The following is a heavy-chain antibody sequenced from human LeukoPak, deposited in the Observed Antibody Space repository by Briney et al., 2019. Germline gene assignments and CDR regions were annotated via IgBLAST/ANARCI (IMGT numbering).Heavy chain of an antibody. CDR1: GFTFSSYG. J-gene: IGHJ4*02. V-gene: IGHV3-30*18. D-gene: IGHD3-10*01. CDR2: ISYDGSNK. CDR3: AKTIWFGELSIDY. Sequence: PGGSLRLSCAASGFTFSSYGMHWVRQAPGKGLEWVAVISYDGSNKYYADSVKGRFTISRDNSKNTLYLQMNSLRAEDTAVYYCAKTIWFGELSIDYWGQGTLVTVSS.